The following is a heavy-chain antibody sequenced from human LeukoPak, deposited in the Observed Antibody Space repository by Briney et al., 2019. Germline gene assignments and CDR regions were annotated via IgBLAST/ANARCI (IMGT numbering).Heavy chain of an antibody. J-gene: IGHJ4*02. CDR1: GGSISGYY. D-gene: IGHD2-21*02. V-gene: IGHV4-4*07. Sequence: SETLSLTCTVSGGSISGYYWSWIRQPAGKGLEWIGRISTSGSINYSPSLKSRVTMSVDTSQNQFSLKLSFVTAADTAMYYCARGGGDWAPDYWGQGTLVTVSS. CDR2: ISTSGSI. CDR3: ARGGGDWAPDY.